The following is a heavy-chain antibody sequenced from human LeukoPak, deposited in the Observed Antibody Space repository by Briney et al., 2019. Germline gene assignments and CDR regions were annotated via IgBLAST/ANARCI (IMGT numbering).Heavy chain of an antibody. D-gene: IGHD6-13*01. J-gene: IGHJ4*02. CDR2: ISSSSSTI. Sequence: GGSLRLSCAASGFTFSSYGMNWVRQAPGKGLEWVSYISSSSSTIYYADSVKGRFTISRDNAKNSLYLQMNSLRVEDTAVYYCARDGVAVAGSFDYWGQGTLVTVSS. CDR3: ARDGVAVAGSFDY. V-gene: IGHV3-48*04. CDR1: GFTFSSYG.